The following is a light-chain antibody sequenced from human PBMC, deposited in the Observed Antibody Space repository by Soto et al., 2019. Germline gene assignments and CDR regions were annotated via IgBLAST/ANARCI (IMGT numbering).Light chain of an antibody. J-gene: IGKJ1*01. CDR2: RVS. CDR3: MQGTYLRT. Sequence: DVVMTQSPLFPPVTLGQPASISCRSSQSLVHSDGNTYLNWFQQRPGQSPRRLIYRVSNRDSGVPDRFSGSGSGTDFTLKISRVEAEDVGVYYCMQGTYLRTFGQGTKVDIK. CDR1: QSLVHSDGNTY. V-gene: IGKV2-30*02.